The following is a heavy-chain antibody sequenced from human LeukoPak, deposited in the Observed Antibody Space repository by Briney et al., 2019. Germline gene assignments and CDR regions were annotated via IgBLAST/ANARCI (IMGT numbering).Heavy chain of an antibody. J-gene: IGHJ5*02. CDR1: GFTFSSYS. Sequence: GGSLRLSCAASGFTFSSYSMNWVRQAPGKGLEWVSSISSSSSYIYYADSVKGRFTISRDNAKNSLYLQMNSLRAEDTAVYYCAKDTYGDYGVWFDPWGQGTLVTVSS. CDR3: AKDTYGDYGVWFDP. D-gene: IGHD4-17*01. CDR2: ISSSSSYI. V-gene: IGHV3-21*01.